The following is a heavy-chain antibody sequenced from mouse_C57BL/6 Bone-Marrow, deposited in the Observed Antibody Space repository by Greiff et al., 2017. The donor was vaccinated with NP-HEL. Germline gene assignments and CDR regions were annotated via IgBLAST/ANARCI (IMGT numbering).Heavy chain of an antibody. V-gene: IGHV1-81*01. CDR3: ASYGNWYFDV. D-gene: IGHD2-1*01. CDR2: IYPRSGNT. J-gene: IGHJ1*03. CDR1: GYTFTSYG. Sequence: QVQLQQSGAELARPGASVKLSCKASGYTFTSYGISWVKQRTGQGLEWIGEIYPRSGNTYYNEKFKGKATLTADKSSSTAYMELRSLTSEDSAVYFCASYGNWYFDVWGTGTTVTVSS.